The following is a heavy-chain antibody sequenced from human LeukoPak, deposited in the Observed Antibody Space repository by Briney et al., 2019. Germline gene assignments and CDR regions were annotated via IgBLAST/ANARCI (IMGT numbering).Heavy chain of an antibody. CDR2: INHSGST. V-gene: IGHV4-34*01. CDR3: ARGPNVLLWFGEPPRTFDI. J-gene: IGHJ3*02. D-gene: IGHD3-10*01. Sequence: PSETLSLTCAVYGGSFSGYYWSWIRQPPGKGLEWIGEINHSGSTNYNPSLKSRVTISVDTSKNQFSLKLSSVTAADTAVYYCARGPNVLLWFGEPPRTFDIWGQGTMVTVSS. CDR1: GGSFSGYY.